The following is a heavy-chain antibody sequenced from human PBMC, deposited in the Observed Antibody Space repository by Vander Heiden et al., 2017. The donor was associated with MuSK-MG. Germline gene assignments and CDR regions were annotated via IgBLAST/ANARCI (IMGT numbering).Heavy chain of an antibody. CDR2: TYYRSKWTN. CDR1: GYSVPNNTAA. V-gene: IGHV6-1*01. Sequence: VQPQQSRPGLETPSQTLPLSCAVSGYSVPNNTAAWPRIRQSPPRGLEWLGRTYYRSKWTNDYAVSVKSRITINPDTSKNQFSLRLNSVTPEDTAVYYCASGIYFFDHWGQGILVTVTS. J-gene: IGHJ4*02. CDR3: ASGIYFFDH. D-gene: IGHD1-1*01.